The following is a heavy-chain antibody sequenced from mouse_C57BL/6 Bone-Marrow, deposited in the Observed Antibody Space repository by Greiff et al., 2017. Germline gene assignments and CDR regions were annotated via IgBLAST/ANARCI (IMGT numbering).Heavy chain of an antibody. CDR3: TRGGLRRFAY. V-gene: IGHV1-15*01. J-gene: IGHJ3*01. Sequence: QLQQSGAELVRPGASVTLSCKASGYTFTDYEMHWVKQTPVHGLEWIGAIDPETGGTAYNQKFKGKAILTADKSSSTAYMELRSLTSEDSAGYYCTRGGLRRFAYWGQGTLVTVSA. CDR2: IDPETGGT. D-gene: IGHD2-2*01. CDR1: GYTFTDYE.